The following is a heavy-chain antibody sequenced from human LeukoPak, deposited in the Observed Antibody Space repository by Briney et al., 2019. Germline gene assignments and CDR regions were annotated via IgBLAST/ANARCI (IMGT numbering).Heavy chain of an antibody. V-gene: IGHV3-30*02. CDR1: GFPFSTYD. CDR2: IQNDGNNK. Sequence: PGGSLRLSCVASGFPFSTYDMHWVRQAPGKGLEWVAFIQNDGNNKYFADSVKGRFTISRDNSKNTLYLQMNSLRAEDTAVYYCARLGASSSGKYYFDYWGQGTLVTVSS. D-gene: IGHD3-22*01. CDR3: ARLGASSSGKYYFDY. J-gene: IGHJ4*02.